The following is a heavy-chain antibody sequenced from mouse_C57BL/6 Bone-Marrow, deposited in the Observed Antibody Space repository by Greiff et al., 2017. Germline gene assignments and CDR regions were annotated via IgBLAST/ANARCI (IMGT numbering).Heavy chain of an antibody. D-gene: IGHD2-1*01. CDR2: INANYGTN. Sequence: EVKLQESGPELVKPGASVKISCKASGYSFTDYNMNWVKQSNGKGLEWIGVINANYGTNSYNQKFKGKATLTVDKSASKAYMQLNSMTSEDAADYYCAKLPLYCYAMDYWGQGTSATVSA. V-gene: IGHV1-39*01. J-gene: IGHJ4*01. CDR3: AKLPLYCYAMDY. CDR1: GYSFTDYN.